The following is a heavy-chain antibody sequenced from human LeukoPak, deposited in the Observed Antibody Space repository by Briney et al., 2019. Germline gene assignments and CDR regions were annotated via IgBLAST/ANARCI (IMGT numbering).Heavy chain of an antibody. CDR1: GGSISTYY. V-gene: IGHV4-59*08. D-gene: IGHD2-15*01. CDR3: ARQKGVVAATFDY. Sequence: SETLSLTCTVSGGSISTYYWSWIRQSPGRGLEWIGYIYYSGITKYNPSLKGRVTISVDTSTNQFSLRLSSVTAADTAVYYCARQKGVVAATFDYWGQGTLVTVSS. CDR2: IYYSGIT. J-gene: IGHJ4*02.